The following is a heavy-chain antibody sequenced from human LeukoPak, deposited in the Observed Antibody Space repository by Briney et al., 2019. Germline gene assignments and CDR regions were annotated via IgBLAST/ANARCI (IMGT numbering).Heavy chain of an antibody. V-gene: IGHV4-34*01. J-gene: IGHJ5*02. Sequence: SETLSLTWAVYGGSFSGYYWSWIRQPPVKGLEWIGEINHSGSTNYNPSLKSRVTISVDTSKNQFSLKLSSVTAADTAVYYCARGRSIWSGYYGSGGQLRFDPWGQGTLVTVSS. CDR3: ARGRSIWSGYYGSGGQLRFDP. CDR1: GGSFSGYY. D-gene: IGHD3-3*01. CDR2: INHSGST.